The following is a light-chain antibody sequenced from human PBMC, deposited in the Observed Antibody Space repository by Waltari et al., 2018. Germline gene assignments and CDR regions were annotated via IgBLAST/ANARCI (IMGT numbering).Light chain of an antibody. V-gene: IGLV2-14*01. CDR1: ASDVGDYDF. CDR3: SSYTTSSAPGV. Sequence: QSALTQPASVSGSPGKSITIPCSGTASDVGDYDFVSWYQQPPGKAPHLIIYEVSNRPSGISNRFSASKSGNTASLTISGLQAEDEADYYCSSYTTSSAPGVFGTGTRVTVL. CDR2: EVS. J-gene: IGLJ1*01.